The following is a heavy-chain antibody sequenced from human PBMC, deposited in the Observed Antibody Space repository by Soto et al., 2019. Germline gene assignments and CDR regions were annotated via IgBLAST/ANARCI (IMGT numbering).Heavy chain of an antibody. Sequence: GGSLRLSCAASGFTFSSYGMHWVRQAPGKGLEWVAVISYDGSNKYYADSVKGRFTISRDNSKNTLYLQMNSLRADDTAVYYCAEEEFYTQNEFWSGYFDYYYYYIDVWGKGTTVTVSS. CDR1: GFTFSSYG. CDR2: ISYDGSNK. CDR3: AEEEFYTQNEFWSGYFDYYYYYIDV. D-gene: IGHD3-3*01. V-gene: IGHV3-30*18. J-gene: IGHJ6*03.